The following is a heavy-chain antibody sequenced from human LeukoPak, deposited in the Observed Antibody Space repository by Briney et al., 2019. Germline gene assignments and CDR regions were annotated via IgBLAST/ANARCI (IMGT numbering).Heavy chain of an antibody. CDR1: GFTFSRRG. V-gene: IGHV3-23*01. D-gene: IGHD1-26*01. J-gene: IGHJ4*02. Sequence: GGSLRLFCAVSGFTFSRRGMSWVRQAPGKGREWVSSITPSGDGTYYAASVKGRFTISRDNSKNTLYLQMDSLRADDTAKYYCARDSPVATWWGQGTLVTVSS. CDR3: ARDSPVATW. CDR2: ITPSGDGT.